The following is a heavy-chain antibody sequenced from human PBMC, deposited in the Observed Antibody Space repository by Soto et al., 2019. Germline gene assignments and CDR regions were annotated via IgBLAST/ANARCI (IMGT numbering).Heavy chain of an antibody. J-gene: IGHJ4*02. Sequence: QVKLVQSGTEVKKPGASIKVSCKASGYSFATSCMTWVRQAPGQVLEWMGWISVYNGNTNYDQNLQDRITMTTYPSTNTAYLEVRNLRSDETAVYYCARAGQYYDASGYADWGQGTLVTVSS. CDR2: ISVYNGNT. CDR3: ARAGQYYDASGYAD. CDR1: GYSFATSC. D-gene: IGHD3-22*01. V-gene: IGHV1-18*01.